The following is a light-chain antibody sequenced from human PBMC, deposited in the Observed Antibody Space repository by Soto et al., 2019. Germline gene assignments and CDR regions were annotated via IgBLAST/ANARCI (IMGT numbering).Light chain of an antibody. J-gene: IGKJ3*01. CDR3: HPYDNPLRLT. V-gene: IGKV1-33*01. Sequence: DIQITQSPPSLSASVGDRVTITCQASQDIRNRLNWYRQKPGKAPEVLIYDASNLATGVPSRFTGSGSDIDFTLSISSLQPEDIATYYCHPYDNPLRLTIGPGTKVNIQ. CDR2: DAS. CDR1: QDIRNR.